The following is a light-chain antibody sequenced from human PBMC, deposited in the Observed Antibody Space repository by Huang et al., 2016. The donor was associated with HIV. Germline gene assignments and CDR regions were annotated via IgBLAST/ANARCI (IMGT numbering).Light chain of an antibody. Sequence: DVVMTQSPLSLPVTLGQPASISCTSSQSLLHSAGNTYLNWFHQRPGQSPRRLFYKVSNRDSGVPDRFSGSGSGTDFTLTISRVEAEDVGIFYCMQGTHWPLTFGEGTKVEI. J-gene: IGKJ4*01. CDR1: QSLLHSAGNTY. V-gene: IGKV2-30*02. CDR2: KVS. CDR3: MQGTHWPLT.